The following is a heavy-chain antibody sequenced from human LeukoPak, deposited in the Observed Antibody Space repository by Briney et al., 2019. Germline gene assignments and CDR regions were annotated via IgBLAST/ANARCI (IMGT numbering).Heavy chain of an antibody. J-gene: IGHJ4*02. CDR2: IKQDGSEK. CDR1: GFTFSSYW. Sequence: GGSLRLSCAASGFTFSSYWMSWVRQAPGKGLEWVANIKQDGSEKYYVDSVKGRFTISRDNAKNSLYLQMNSLRAEDTAVYYCARPPGGDIVVVPAGDSGQGTLVTVSS. CDR3: ARPPGGDIVVVPAGD. D-gene: IGHD2-2*01. V-gene: IGHV3-7*03.